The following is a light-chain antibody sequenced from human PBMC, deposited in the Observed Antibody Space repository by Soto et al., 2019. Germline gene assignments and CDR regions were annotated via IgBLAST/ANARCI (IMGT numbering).Light chain of an antibody. CDR3: QQYYSTPLT. V-gene: IGKV4-1*01. CDR1: RSLLYSSTNSTS. Sequence: DIVITQSPDSPAVSLGERATSNCKSSRSLLYSSTNSTSLAWYQQTPGQPPKLLIYWASTGDSGVPDRFSGSGSGTDFTLTISSLQAEDVAVYYCQQYYSTPLTFGGGTKV. J-gene: IGKJ4*01. CDR2: WAS.